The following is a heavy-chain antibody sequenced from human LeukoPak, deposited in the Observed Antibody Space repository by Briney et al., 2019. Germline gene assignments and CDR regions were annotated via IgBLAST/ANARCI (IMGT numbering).Heavy chain of an antibody. CDR3: ASGGGATIFDY. D-gene: IGHD1-26*01. CDR1: GYTFTGYY. J-gene: IGHJ4*02. Sequence: ASVKVSCKASGYTFTGYYMHWVRQAPGQGLEWMGWINPNSGNTNYAQKLQGRVTMTTDTSTSTAYMELRSLRSDDTAVYYCASGGGATIFDYWGQGTLVTVSS. V-gene: IGHV1-18*04. CDR2: INPNSGNT.